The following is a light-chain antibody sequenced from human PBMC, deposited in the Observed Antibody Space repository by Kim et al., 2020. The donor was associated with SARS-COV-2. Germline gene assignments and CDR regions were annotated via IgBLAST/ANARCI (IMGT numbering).Light chain of an antibody. V-gene: IGLV3-19*01. CDR1: RLRNNY. CDR2: GKN. J-gene: IGLJ2*01. Sequence: ALGKDARITWPGERLRNNYAIWDPQKPGQGPLLVIYGKNNRPPGIPDRLFGFSSGKTASFTITGAQAEDEADYYCNSRDSSGNHVVFGGGTQLTVL. CDR3: NSRDSSGNHVV.